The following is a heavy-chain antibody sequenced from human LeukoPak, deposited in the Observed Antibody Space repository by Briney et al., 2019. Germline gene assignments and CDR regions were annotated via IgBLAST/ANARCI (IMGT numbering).Heavy chain of an antibody. CDR2: IRSKPNSYAT. J-gene: IGHJ1*01. Sequence: GGSLKLSCAASGFTFSGSAFHWVRQASGKGLEWVGRIRSKPNSYATAYAASVKGRFTISRNNSKNTLYLQMNSLRAEDTAVYYCVMQSGYCSSTSCYGYFQHWGQGTLVTVSS. V-gene: IGHV3-73*01. D-gene: IGHD2-2*01. CDR1: GFTFSGSA. CDR3: VMQSGYCSSTSCYGYFQH.